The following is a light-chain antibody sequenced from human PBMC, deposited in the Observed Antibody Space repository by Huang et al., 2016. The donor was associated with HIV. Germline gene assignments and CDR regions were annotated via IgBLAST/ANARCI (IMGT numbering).Light chain of an antibody. V-gene: IGKV1-33*01. J-gene: IGKJ4*01. CDR2: DAS. CDR1: QHISNY. Sequence: DIQMTQSPSSLSASIGDRVTITCQASQHISNYLNGYQQKPGRAPRPLIYDASSLETGVPSRFSGSGSGTDFSLTINSLQPEDFATYYCQQYDHLPSFGGGTKVEI. CDR3: QQYDHLPS.